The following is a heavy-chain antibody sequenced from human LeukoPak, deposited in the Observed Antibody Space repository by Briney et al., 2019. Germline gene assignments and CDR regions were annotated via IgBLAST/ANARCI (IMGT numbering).Heavy chain of an antibody. CDR1: GGSISPYY. V-gene: IGHV4-59*01. CDR2: IFYNGNT. Sequence: PSETLSLTCTVSGGSISPYYWSWIRQPPGKGLEWIAYIFYNGNTNYNPSLKSRVTISVDTSKNQFSLKLSSVTAADTAVYYCARGGYFDAFDIWGQGTMVTVSS. J-gene: IGHJ3*02. D-gene: IGHD2-15*01. CDR3: ARGGYFDAFDI.